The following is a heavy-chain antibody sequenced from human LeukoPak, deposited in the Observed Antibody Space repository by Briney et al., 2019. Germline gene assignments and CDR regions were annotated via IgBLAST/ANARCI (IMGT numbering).Heavy chain of an antibody. D-gene: IGHD2-15*01. V-gene: IGHV3-21*01. CDR1: GFXFSSYS. CDR3: AREDCSGGSCYSSEAFDI. Sequence: PGGSLRLSCEASGFXFSSYSINWVRQAPGKGLEWVSSISSSSSYIYYADSVKGRFTISRDNAKNSLYLQMNSLRAEDTAVYYCAREDCSGGSCYSSEAFDIWGQGTMVTVSS. CDR2: ISSSSSYI. J-gene: IGHJ3*02.